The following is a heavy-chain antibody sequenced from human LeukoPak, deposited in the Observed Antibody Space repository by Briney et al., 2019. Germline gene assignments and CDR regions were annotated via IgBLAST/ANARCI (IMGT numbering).Heavy chain of an antibody. J-gene: IGHJ4*02. Sequence: PSETLSLTCTVSGGSISSYYWSWIRQPPGKGLEWIGYIYYSGSTNYNPSLKSRVTISVDTSKNQFSLKLSSVTAADTAVYYCARGRILYYWGQGTLVTVSS. CDR3: ARGRILYY. CDR2: IYYSGST. V-gene: IGHV4-59*01. CDR1: GGSISSYY. D-gene: IGHD3-3*02.